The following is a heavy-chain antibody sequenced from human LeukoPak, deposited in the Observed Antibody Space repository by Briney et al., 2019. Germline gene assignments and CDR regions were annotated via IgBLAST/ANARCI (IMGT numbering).Heavy chain of an antibody. V-gene: IGHV3-23*01. CDR2: ISGSGGST. J-gene: IGHJ4*02. D-gene: IGHD6-19*01. CDR1: GFIFSSHA. CDR3: AKSYSSGWYGDYFDY. Sequence: GGTLRLSCAASGFIFSSHAMSWVRQAPGKGLEWVSAISGSGGSTYYADSVKGRFTISRDNSKNTLYLQMNSLRAEDTAVYYCAKSYSSGWYGDYFDYWGQGTLVTVSS.